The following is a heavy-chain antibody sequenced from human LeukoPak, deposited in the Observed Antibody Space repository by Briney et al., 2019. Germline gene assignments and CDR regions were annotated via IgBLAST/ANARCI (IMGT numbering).Heavy chain of an antibody. V-gene: IGHV3-23*01. Sequence: GGSLRLSCAASGFTFSSYAMSWVRQAPGKGLEWVSAISGSGGSTYYADSVKGRFTISRDNSKNTLYLQMNSLRAEDTAVYYCAKDRPIYDFWSGYYTSDFDTWGHGNLVTVSS. CDR2: ISGSGGST. J-gene: IGHJ4*01. CDR1: GFTFSSYA. D-gene: IGHD3-3*01. CDR3: AKDRPIYDFWSGYYTSDFDT.